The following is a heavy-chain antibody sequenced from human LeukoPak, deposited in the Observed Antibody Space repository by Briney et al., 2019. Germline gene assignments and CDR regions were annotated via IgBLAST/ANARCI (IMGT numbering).Heavy chain of an antibody. CDR2: ISGNGSRT. CDR3: AKDIHDRGYADF. D-gene: IGHD3-22*01. CDR1: GFTFDDYG. J-gene: IGHJ4*02. Sequence: GGSLRLSCGASGFTFDDYGMHWVRQAPGKGLEWVSLISGNGSRTYYADSVKGRFTISRDNSKNSLYLQMNSLRTEDTALYYCAKDIHDRGYADFWGQGTLVTVSS. V-gene: IGHV3-43*02.